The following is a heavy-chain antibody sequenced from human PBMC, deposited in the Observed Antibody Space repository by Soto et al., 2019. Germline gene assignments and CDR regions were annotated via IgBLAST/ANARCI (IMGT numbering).Heavy chain of an antibody. Sequence: RGESLKISCKGSGYSFTSYWIGWVRQMPGKGLEWMGIIYPGDSDTRYSPSFQGQVTISTDKSFSTAYLQWSSLKASDTALYYCARHERLDISYGSGSHIDYWGQGTLVTVSS. D-gene: IGHD3-10*01. V-gene: IGHV5-51*01. CDR2: IYPGDSDT. CDR1: GYSFTSYW. CDR3: ARHERLDISYGSGSHIDY. J-gene: IGHJ4*02.